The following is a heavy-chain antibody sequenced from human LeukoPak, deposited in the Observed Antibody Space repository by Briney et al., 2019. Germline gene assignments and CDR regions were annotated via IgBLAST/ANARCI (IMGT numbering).Heavy chain of an antibody. CDR3: AGRLDFESSGYYDSWFDP. V-gene: IGHV4-39*07. J-gene: IGHJ5*02. CDR1: GGSISSTSCY. CDR2: IYYSGST. D-gene: IGHD3-22*01. Sequence: PSETLSLTCSVSGGSISSTSCYWGWIRQPPGKGLEWIGGIYYSGSTYYNPSLKSRVTISVDTSKNQFSLKLSSVTAADTAVYYCAGRLDFESSGYYDSWFDPWGQGTLITVSS.